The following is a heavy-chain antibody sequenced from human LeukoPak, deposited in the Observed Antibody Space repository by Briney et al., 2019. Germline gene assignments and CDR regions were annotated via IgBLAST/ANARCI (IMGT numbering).Heavy chain of an antibody. CDR2: IKSKTDGGTT. Sequence: PGGSLRLSCAASGFTFSNAWMSWVRQAPGKGLEWVGRIKSKTDGGTTDYAAPVKGRFTISRDDSKNTLYLQMNSLKTEDTAVYYCTTGMRGWLQLDYWGQGTLVTVSS. CDR3: TTGMRGWLQLDY. CDR1: GFTFSNAW. J-gene: IGHJ4*02. V-gene: IGHV3-15*01. D-gene: IGHD5-24*01.